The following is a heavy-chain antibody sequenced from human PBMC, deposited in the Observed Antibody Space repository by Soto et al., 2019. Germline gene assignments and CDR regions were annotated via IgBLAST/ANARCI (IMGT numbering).Heavy chain of an antibody. CDR1: GFSFSRYE. CDR3: ARDRGYNTGWYGGALDF. Sequence: EEQLVESGGGLVQPGESLRLSCAASGFSFSRYEMNWVRQAPGKGLEWVAYIGSRCTSIFYADSVKGRFSISRDNDNDSVTLLMNNLRVDDTAVYYCARDRGYNTGWYGGALDFWGQGTVVTVSS. D-gene: IGHD6-19*01. V-gene: IGHV3-48*03. CDR2: IGSRCTSI. J-gene: IGHJ4*02.